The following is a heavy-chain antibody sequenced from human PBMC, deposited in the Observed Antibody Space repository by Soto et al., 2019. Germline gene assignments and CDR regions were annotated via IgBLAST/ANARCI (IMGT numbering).Heavy chain of an antibody. CDR1: GFSLRGYS. D-gene: IGHD4-17*01. J-gene: IGHJ4*02. CDR2: ISGSGTTI. CDR3: ARGAGYGDYGGY. V-gene: IGHV3-48*02. Sequence: EVQLVESGGGLVQPGGSLRLSCAASGFSLRGYSMIWVRQAPGKGLEWVSYISGSGTTIYYADSVKGRFTISRDNAKNSVYLQMNSLGDEDTAVYYCARGAGYGDYGGYWGQGTLVTVSS.